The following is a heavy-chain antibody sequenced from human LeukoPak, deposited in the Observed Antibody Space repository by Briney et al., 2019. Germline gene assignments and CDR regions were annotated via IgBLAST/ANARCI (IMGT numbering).Heavy chain of an antibody. J-gene: IGHJ4*02. CDR1: GGSISSSSYY. Sequence: SETLSLTCTVSGGSISSSSYYWGWIRQPPGKGLEWIGSIYYSGSTYYNPSLKSRVTISVDTSKNQFSLKLSSVTAADTAVYYCARVGIAAYFDYWGQGTLVTVSS. D-gene: IGHD6-13*01. CDR2: IYYSGST. V-gene: IGHV4-39*01. CDR3: ARVGIAAYFDY.